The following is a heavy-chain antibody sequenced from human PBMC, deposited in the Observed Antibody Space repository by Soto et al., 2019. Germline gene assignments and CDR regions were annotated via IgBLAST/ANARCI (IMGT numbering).Heavy chain of an antibody. Sequence: XESLNISCKGSGYTFTNYSITWVRQMPGRGLEWMARIDPSDSYVTYSPSFRGHVTLSIDKSISTAYLQWSSLKASDTAFYYCARHNSNGDFDFWGQGTLVTVSS. CDR3: ARHNSNGDFDF. D-gene: IGHD2-8*01. CDR2: IDPSDSYV. J-gene: IGHJ4*02. V-gene: IGHV5-10-1*01. CDR1: GYTFTNYS.